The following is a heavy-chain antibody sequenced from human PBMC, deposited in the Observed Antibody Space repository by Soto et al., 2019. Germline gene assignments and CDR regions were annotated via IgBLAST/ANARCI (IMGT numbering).Heavy chain of an antibody. Sequence: SETLSLTCTVSGGSISSYYWSWIRQPPGKGLEWIGYIYYSGSTNYNPSLKSRVTISVDTSKNQFSLKLSSATAADTAVYYCARVRMEGFLEWLSPFDPWGQGTLVTVSS. CDR2: IYYSGST. D-gene: IGHD3-3*01. V-gene: IGHV4-59*01. CDR3: ARVRMEGFLEWLSPFDP. CDR1: GGSISSYY. J-gene: IGHJ5*02.